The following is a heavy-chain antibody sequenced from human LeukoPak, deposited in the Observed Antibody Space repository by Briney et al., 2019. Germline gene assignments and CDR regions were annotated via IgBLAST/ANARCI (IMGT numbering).Heavy chain of an antibody. V-gene: IGHV4-34*01. J-gene: IGHJ4*02. CDR2: INHSGST. D-gene: IGHD5-18*01. Sequence: SETLSLTCTVSGGSISSYYWSWIRQPPGKGLEWIGEINHSGSTNYNPSLKSRVTISVDTSKNQFSLKLSSVTAADTAVYYCARRSYLDTADYWGQGTLVTVSS. CDR1: GGSISSYY. CDR3: ARRSYLDTADY.